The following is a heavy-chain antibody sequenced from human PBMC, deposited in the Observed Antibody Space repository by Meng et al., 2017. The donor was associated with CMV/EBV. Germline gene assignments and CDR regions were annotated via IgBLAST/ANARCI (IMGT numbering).Heavy chain of an antibody. CDR3: ARAGSGDTYYDFWSGYSNWFDP. J-gene: IGHJ5*02. V-gene: IGHV4-39*07. D-gene: IGHD3-3*01. CDR1: YY. CDR2: ISYSGST. Sequence: YYWGWIRQPPGKGLEWIGIISYSGSTSYNPSLKSRVTISVDTSKNQFSLKLSSVTAADTAVYYCARAGSGDTYYDFWSGYSNWFDPWGQGTLVTVSS.